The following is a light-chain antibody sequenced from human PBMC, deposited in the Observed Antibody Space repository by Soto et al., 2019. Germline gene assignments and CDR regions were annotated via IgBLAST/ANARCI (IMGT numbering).Light chain of an antibody. V-gene: IGKV3-15*01. Sequence: EIVMTQSPATLSVSPAEGATLFCRASQGIGGTLAWYQQKPGEAPKLLIYDTSIRATGVPARFSGSRSGAEFTLTISSLQSEDFAVYYCQHYVTWPLTFGGGTKVDIK. CDR1: QGIGGT. CDR2: DTS. J-gene: IGKJ4*01. CDR3: QHYVTWPLT.